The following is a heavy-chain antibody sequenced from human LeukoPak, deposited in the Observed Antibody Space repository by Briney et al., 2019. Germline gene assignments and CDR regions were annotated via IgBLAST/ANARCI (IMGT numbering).Heavy chain of an antibody. CDR1: GGSISSGGYY. CDR2: IYHSGST. CDR3: ARAENYYDSSGSDY. Sequence: SETLSLTCTVSGGSISSGGYYWSWIRPPPGKGLEWIGYIYHSGSTYYNPSLKSRVTISVDRSKNQFSLKLSSVTAADTAVYYCARAENYYDSSGSDYWGQGTLVTVSS. D-gene: IGHD3-22*01. V-gene: IGHV4-30-2*01. J-gene: IGHJ4*02.